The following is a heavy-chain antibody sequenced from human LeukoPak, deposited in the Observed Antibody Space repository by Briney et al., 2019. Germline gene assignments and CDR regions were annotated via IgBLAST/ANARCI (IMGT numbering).Heavy chain of an antibody. V-gene: IGHV3-23*01. Sequence: PGGSLRLSCAASGFSFSRFPMSWVRLAPGKGLEWVSSISESGRTTNYADSVKGRFTISKDNSRNIVYLQMSSLRAEDTAVYYCAKEGIVVVVAANVDAFDIWGQGTMVTVSS. CDR1: GFSFSRFP. J-gene: IGHJ3*02. CDR2: ISESGRTT. D-gene: IGHD2-15*01. CDR3: AKEGIVVVVAANVDAFDI.